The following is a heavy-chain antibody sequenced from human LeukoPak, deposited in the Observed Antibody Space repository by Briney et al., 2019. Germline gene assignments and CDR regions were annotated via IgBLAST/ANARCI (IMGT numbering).Heavy chain of an antibody. CDR2: ISSSGSTI. Sequence: GGSLRLSCAASGSTFSDYYMSWIRQAPGKGLEWVSYISSSGSTIYYADSVKGRFTISRDNAKNSLYLQMNSLRAEDTAVYYCARWGVIVVAYAFDIWGQGTMVTVSS. D-gene: IGHD3-22*01. J-gene: IGHJ3*02. V-gene: IGHV3-11*01. CDR3: ARWGVIVVAYAFDI. CDR1: GSTFSDYY.